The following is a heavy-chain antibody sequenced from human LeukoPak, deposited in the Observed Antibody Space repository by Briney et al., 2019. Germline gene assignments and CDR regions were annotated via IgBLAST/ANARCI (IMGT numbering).Heavy chain of an antibody. CDR1: GGSISSYF. V-gene: IGHV4-59*01. Sequence: SDTLSLTCTVSGGSISSYFWSWIRQPPGKGLEWIGYLSYSGSTDYSPSLKSRVTMSVDTSKNQFSLKLSSVTAADTAVYFCARESYYSGWFDYWGQGTQVTVSS. D-gene: IGHD1-26*01. CDR2: LSYSGST. CDR3: ARESYYSGWFDY. J-gene: IGHJ4*02.